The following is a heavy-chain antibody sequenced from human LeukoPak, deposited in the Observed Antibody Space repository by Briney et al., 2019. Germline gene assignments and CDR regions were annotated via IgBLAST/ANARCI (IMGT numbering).Heavy chain of an antibody. CDR1: GITFTSHA. V-gene: IGHV3-23*01. D-gene: IGHD3-16*01. J-gene: IGHJ4*02. CDR3: VSAYGGLLDH. Sequence: GGSLRLSCAASGITFTSHAMSWVRQAPGKGLEWVSLISGSGGHTYYGDSVKGRFTISRDNAKNSLYLQMNSLRAEDTAFYYCVSAYGGLLDHWGQGTLVTVSS. CDR2: ISGSGGHT.